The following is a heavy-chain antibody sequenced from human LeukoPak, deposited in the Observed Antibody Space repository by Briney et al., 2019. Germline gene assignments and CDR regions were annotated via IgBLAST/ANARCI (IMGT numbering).Heavy chain of an antibody. CDR3: ARTYGGYDDAFDI. CDR1: GFTFSSYW. V-gene: IGHV3-74*01. CDR2: INSDGSST. J-gene: IGHJ3*02. Sequence: GGSLRLFCAASGFTFSSYWMHWVRQAPGKGLVWVSRINSDGSSTSYADSVKGRFTISRDNAKNTLYLQMNSLRAEDTAVYYCARTYGGYDDAFDIWGQGTMVTVSS. D-gene: IGHD4-17*01.